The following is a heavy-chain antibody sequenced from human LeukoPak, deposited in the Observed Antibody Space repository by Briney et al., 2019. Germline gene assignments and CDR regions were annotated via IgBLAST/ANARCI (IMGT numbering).Heavy chain of an antibody. CDR3: ARPETTAGYPRHMDV. V-gene: IGHV3-21*01. D-gene: IGHD4-17*01. Sequence: GGTPRLPRAASVHPFRSYSIYWVPKALGTGHEQVSSISSSSSYIYYADSVRVRFTISRDNAKHSLYLQMNSLRAEDTAVYYCARPETTAGYPRHMDVWGKGTTVTVSS. CDR1: VHPFRSYS. CDR2: ISSSSSYI. J-gene: IGHJ6*03.